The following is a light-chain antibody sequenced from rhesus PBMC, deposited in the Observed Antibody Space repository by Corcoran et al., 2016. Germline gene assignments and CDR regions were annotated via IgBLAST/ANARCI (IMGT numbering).Light chain of an antibody. CDR3: MQSLQIPYS. J-gene: IGKJ2*01. Sequence: DIMLTQTPLSLPVTPGEPASISCRSSQILLDTTGYPPLSWYLQQPGQSPQRLILLGSSRASGVPDRFRGSGSGTDFTLKISRVEAEDVGSCYCMQSLQIPYSFGQGTRVEIK. CDR1: QILLDTTGYPP. CDR2: LGS. V-gene: IGKV2-78*01.